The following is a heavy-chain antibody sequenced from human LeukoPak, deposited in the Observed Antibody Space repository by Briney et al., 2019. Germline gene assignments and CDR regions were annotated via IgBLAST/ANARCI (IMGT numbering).Heavy chain of an antibody. CDR3: ARTGVGSSGSMDV. CDR1: GGSISSSNW. CDR2: FFLKGST. Sequence: SETLSLTCAVSGGSISSSNWWSWVRQPPGKGLEWIGSFFLKGSTYYNPSLKSRVTISVDTSKNQFSLKLSSVTAADTAVYYCARTGVGSSGSMDVWGKGTTVTVSS. J-gene: IGHJ6*04. V-gene: IGHV4-4*02. D-gene: IGHD3-22*01.